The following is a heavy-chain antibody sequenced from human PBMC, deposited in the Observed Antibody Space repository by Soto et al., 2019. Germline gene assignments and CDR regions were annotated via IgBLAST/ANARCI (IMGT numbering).Heavy chain of an antibody. V-gene: IGHV3-23*01. J-gene: IGHJ4*02. CDR3: AQDIYLDHDSRGYLFDN. D-gene: IGHD3-22*01. Sequence: EVQLLESGGDLIQPGGSLRLSCAASGFTFNIYAMTWVRQAPGKGLEWVSAISRYGDFTYYADSVEGRFTISRDNSKNTLYLVMNRLRDEDTAVYYGAQDIYLDHDSRGYLFDNWGQATLVTVSS. CDR1: GFTFNIYA. CDR2: ISRYGDFT.